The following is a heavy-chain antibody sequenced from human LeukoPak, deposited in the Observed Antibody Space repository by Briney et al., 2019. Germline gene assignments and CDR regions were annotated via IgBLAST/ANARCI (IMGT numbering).Heavy chain of an antibody. CDR3: TTVRFDWNYVWFDP. Sequence: GGTLRLSCAASGFTFSNAWMSWVRQAPGKGLEWVGRIKSKTDGGTTEHAAPVKGRFTISRDDSKNMLYLQMNSLKTEDTAVYYCTTVRFDWNYVWFDPWGQGTLVTVSS. J-gene: IGHJ5*02. D-gene: IGHD1-7*01. V-gene: IGHV3-15*01. CDR1: GFTFSNAW. CDR2: IKSKTDGGTT.